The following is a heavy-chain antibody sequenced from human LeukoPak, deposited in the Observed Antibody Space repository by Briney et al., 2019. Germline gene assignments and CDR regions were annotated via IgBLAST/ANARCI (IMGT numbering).Heavy chain of an antibody. D-gene: IGHD1-26*01. CDR2: MYYSGGT. CDR1: GGSISSSSHY. J-gene: IGHJ4*02. Sequence: NSSETLSLTCTVSGGSISSSSHYWGWIRQPPGKGLEWIGSMYYSGGTYYNPSLKSRVTISIETSKNQFSLKLNSVTAADTAVYYCARHGVGATFDYWGQGTLVTVSS. CDR3: ARHGVGATFDY. V-gene: IGHV4-39*01.